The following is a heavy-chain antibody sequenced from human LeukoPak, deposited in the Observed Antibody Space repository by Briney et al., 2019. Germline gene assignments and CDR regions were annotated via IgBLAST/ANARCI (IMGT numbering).Heavy chain of an antibody. V-gene: IGHV3-23*01. CDR3: ATGAYFDH. CDR2: ISDTGGST. Sequence: GGSLRLSCAASGFTFSSYWMTWVRQAPGKGLEWVSTISDTGGSTYYADSVKGRFTISRDNSKNTLYLQMNGLRAEDTAIYYCATGAYFDHWGQGTLVTVSS. CDR1: GFTFSSYW. J-gene: IGHJ4*02.